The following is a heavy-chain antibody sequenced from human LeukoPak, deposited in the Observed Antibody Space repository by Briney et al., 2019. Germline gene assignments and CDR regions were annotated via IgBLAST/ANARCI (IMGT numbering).Heavy chain of an antibody. CDR1: GGSFSGYY. CDR3: ARGPSGSYQLGGFDY. D-gene: IGHD1-26*01. CDR2: INHSGST. J-gene: IGHJ4*02. Sequence: SETLSLTCAVYGGSFSGYYWSWIRQPPGKGLEWIGEINHSGSTNYNPSLKSRVTISVDTSKNQFSLKLSSVTAADTAVYYCARGPSGSYQLGGFDYWGQGTLVTVSS. V-gene: IGHV4-34*01.